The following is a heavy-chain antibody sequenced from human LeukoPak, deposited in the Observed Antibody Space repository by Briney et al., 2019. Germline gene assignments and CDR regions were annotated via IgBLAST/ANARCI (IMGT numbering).Heavy chain of an antibody. V-gene: IGHV3-23*01. CDR2: ISGSGGST. CDR3: AKFMSMIVVVTSPFDY. Sequence: QPGGSLRLSCAASGFTFSSYAMSWVRQAPGKGLEWVSAISGSGGSTYYADSVKGRFTISRDNSKNTRYLQMNSLRAEDTAVYYCAKFMSMIVVVTSPFDYWGQGTLVTVSS. J-gene: IGHJ4*02. D-gene: IGHD3-22*01. CDR1: GFTFSSYA.